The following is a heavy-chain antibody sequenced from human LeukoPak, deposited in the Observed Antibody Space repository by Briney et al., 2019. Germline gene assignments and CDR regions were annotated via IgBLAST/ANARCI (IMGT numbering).Heavy chain of an antibody. Sequence: PSQTLSLTCTVSGGSISSGDYYWSWIRQLPGKGLEWVGYIYYSGSTFYNPSLKSRVTISVDTSKNQFSLKLTSLTAADTAVYYCARNGANLHSFDYWGQGTLVTVSS. CDR2: IYYSGST. D-gene: IGHD4/OR15-4a*01. V-gene: IGHV4-31*03. J-gene: IGHJ4*02. CDR3: ARNGANLHSFDY. CDR1: GGSISSGDYY.